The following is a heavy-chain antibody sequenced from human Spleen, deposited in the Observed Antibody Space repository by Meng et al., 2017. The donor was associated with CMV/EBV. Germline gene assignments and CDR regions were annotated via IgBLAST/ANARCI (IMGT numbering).Heavy chain of an antibody. CDR3: AIQLWQDRWFDP. Sequence: VQLVQVGGEGEEPGDSVKVSCKASGYTFTGYYMHCVRQAPGQGLEWMGWINPNSGGTNYAQKFQGRVTMTRDTSISTAYMELSRLRSDDTAVYYCAIQLWQDRWFDPWGQGTLVTVSS. J-gene: IGHJ5*02. CDR2: INPNSGGT. V-gene: IGHV1-2*02. CDR1: GYTFTGYY. D-gene: IGHD5-18*01.